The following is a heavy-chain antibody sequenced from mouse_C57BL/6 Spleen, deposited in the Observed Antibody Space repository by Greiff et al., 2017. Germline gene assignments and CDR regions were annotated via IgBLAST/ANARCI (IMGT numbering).Heavy chain of an antibody. CDR2: IYPGSGST. D-gene: IGHD1-2*01. V-gene: IGHV1-55*01. Sequence: HVQLQQPGAELVKPGASVTMSCKASGYTFTSYWLTWVKQSPGQGLEWIGDIYPGSGSTNYNEKFKSKATLTVDTSSRTAYMQLSSLTSEDSAVYYCARVYYGRDWYFDVWGTGTTVTAST. CDR3: ARVYYGRDWYFDV. J-gene: IGHJ1*03. CDR1: GYTFTSYW.